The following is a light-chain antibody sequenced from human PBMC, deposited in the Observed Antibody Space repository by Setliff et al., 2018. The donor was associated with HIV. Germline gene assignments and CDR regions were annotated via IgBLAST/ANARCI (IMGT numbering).Light chain of an antibody. V-gene: IGLV2-18*02. CDR2: EVS. J-gene: IGLJ2*01. CDR3: SSYSSTSTLI. Sequence: QSVLTQPPSVSGSPGQSVTISCTGPSSDVGSYNRVSWYQQPPGTAPKLIIYEVSNRPSGVHDRFSGSKSGNTASLTISGLQAEDEALYYCSSYSSTSTLIFGGGTKVTVL. CDR1: SSDVGSYNR.